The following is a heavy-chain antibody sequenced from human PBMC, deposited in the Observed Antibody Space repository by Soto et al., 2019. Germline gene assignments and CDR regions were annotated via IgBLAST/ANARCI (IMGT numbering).Heavy chain of an antibody. D-gene: IGHD3-10*01. CDR1: GFTFSSYA. CDR3: VKGPDPGAFDI. J-gene: IGHJ3*02. CDR2: FRGSGDGT. Sequence: EVQLLESGGGLVQPGGSLRLSCAASGFTFSSYAMSWVRQAPGKALEWVSTFRGSGDGTYYADSVKGRFTVSRDNSNNQPYLQMNGLRAEDTAVYYCVKGPDPGAFDIWGEGTMVTVSS. V-gene: IGHV3-23*01.